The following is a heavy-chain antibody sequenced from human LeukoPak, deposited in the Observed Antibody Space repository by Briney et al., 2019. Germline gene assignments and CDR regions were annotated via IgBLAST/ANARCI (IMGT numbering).Heavy chain of an antibody. Sequence: SETLSLTCTVSGGSISSYYWSWLRQPPGKGLEWIGYIYTSGSTNYNPSLKSRVTISVDTSKNQFSLKLSSVTAADTAVYYCARRIAAANNWFDPWGQGTLVTVSS. CDR2: IYTSGST. V-gene: IGHV4-4*09. CDR1: GGSISSYY. D-gene: IGHD6-13*01. J-gene: IGHJ5*02. CDR3: ARRIAAANNWFDP.